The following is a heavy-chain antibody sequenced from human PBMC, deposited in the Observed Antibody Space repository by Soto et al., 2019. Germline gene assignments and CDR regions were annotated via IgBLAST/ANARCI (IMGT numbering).Heavy chain of an antibody. CDR2: INPNSGGT. Sequence: ASVKVSCKASGYTFTGYYMHWVLQAPGQGLEWMGWINPNSGGTNHAQKFQGWVTMTRDTSISTAYMELSRLRSDDTAVYYCARGAILWFGELVAFDIWGQGTMVTVS. D-gene: IGHD3-10*01. J-gene: IGHJ3*02. CDR3: ARGAILWFGELVAFDI. CDR1: GYTFTGYY. V-gene: IGHV1-2*04.